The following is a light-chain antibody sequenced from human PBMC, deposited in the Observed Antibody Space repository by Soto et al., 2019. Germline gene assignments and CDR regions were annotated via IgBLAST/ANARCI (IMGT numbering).Light chain of an antibody. CDR2: EVS. CDR3: RSYTSSSTLV. CDR1: SSDVGGYNY. J-gene: IGLJ2*01. V-gene: IGLV2-14*01. Sequence: QSALTQPASVSGSPGQSITISCTGTSSDVGGYNYVSWYQQHPGKAPKLMIYEVSNRPSGVSNRFSGSKSGNTASLTISVLQAEDEADYYCRSYTSSSTLVFGGGTKVTVL.